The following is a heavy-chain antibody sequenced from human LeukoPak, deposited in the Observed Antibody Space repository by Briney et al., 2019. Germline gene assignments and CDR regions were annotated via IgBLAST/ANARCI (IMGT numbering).Heavy chain of an antibody. Sequence: PSETLSLTCTVSGGSISSSSYYWGWIRQPPGKGLEWIGSIYYSGSTYYNPSLKSRVTISVDTSKNQFSLKLSSVTAADTAVYYCARRPTYFYDSSGHNPVHYYYYYMDVWGKGTTVTISS. J-gene: IGHJ6*03. V-gene: IGHV4-39*01. CDR2: IYYSGST. D-gene: IGHD3-22*01. CDR3: ARRPTYFYDSSGHNPVHYYYYYMDV. CDR1: GGSISSSSYY.